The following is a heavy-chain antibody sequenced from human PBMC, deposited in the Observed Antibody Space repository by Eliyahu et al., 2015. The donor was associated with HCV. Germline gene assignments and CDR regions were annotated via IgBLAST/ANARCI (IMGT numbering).Heavy chain of an antibody. CDR1: GYXFTDYY. CDR2: VNPDTGGT. V-gene: IGHV1-2*04. CDR3: ARDHCSNPNCYERHYHGLDV. D-gene: IGHD2-2*01. J-gene: IGHJ6*02. Sequence: QVQLVQSGAEVKKPGASVKVXCKASGYXFTDYYIQWVRQAPGQGLEWMGWVNPDTGGTHYSQKFQGLVTMTRDTSITTAYMQLGRLTSDDTAVYYCARDHCSNPNCYERHYHGLDVWGQGTTVTVSS.